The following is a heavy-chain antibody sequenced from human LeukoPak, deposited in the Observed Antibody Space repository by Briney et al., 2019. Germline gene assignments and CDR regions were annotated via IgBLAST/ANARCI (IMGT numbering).Heavy chain of an antibody. CDR2: ISAYNGNT. CDR3: ARANTGGDYVRGYYYGMDV. V-gene: IGHV1-18*01. J-gene: IGHJ6*02. CDR1: GYTFTSYG. D-gene: IGHD4-17*01. Sequence: ASVKVSCKASGYTFTSYGISWVRQAPGQGLEWMGWISAYNGNTNYAQKLQGRVTMTRNTSISTAYMELSSLRSEDTAVYYCARANTGGDYVRGYYYGMDVWGQGTTVTVSS.